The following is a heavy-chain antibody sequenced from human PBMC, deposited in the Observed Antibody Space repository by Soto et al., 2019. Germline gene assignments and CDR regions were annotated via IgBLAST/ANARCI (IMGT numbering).Heavy chain of an antibody. D-gene: IGHD6-6*01. J-gene: IGHJ6*03. V-gene: IGHV3-53*04. Sequence: GGSMRLSCAACGFTVSSNYMSWVRPAPGKGLERVSVIYSGGSTYFADAVKGRFPTSRHNYKNTLYLQMNSLRAEDTAVYYCARENPPSKAARPRSNYYYMNVWGRGTTITVTS. CDR2: IYSGGST. CDR3: ARENPPSKAARPRSNYYYMNV. CDR1: GFTVSSNY.